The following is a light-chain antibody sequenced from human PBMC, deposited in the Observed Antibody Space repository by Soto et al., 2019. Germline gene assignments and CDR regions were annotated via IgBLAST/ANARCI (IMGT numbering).Light chain of an antibody. V-gene: IGLV2-14*01. CDR3: SSYASSTTLGVL. CDR1: SSDIGGHNY. Sequence: HSVLTQPASVSGSPGQSITISCTGTSSDIGGHNYVSWYQHHPGKAPKLMIYEVSNRPSGVSNRFSGSKSGNTASLTISGLQADDEADYYCSSYASSTTLGVLFGGGTKLTVL. J-gene: IGLJ2*01. CDR2: EVS.